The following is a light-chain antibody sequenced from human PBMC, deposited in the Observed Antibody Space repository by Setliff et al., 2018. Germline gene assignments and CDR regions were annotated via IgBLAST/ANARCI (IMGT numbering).Light chain of an antibody. CDR2: DVS. V-gene: IGLV2-14*01. CDR3: SSYTSSSVLI. CDR1: SSDVGGYNY. J-gene: IGLJ2*01. Sequence: QSVLTQPASVSGSPGQSITISRTGTSSDVGGYNYVSWYQQRPGKAPKLMIYDVSKRPSGVSNRFSGSKSGNTASLTISGLQAEDEADYYCSSYTSSSVLIFGGGTKVTVL.